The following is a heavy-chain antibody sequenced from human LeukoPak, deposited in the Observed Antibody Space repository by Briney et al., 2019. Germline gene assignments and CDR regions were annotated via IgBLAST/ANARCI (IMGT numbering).Heavy chain of an antibody. CDR1: GYTFTGYY. J-gene: IGHJ5*02. D-gene: IGHD5-24*01. V-gene: IGHV1-2*02. CDR3: ARSVEMATTMYFSDLLWGFPPTTYNWFDP. Sequence: ASVKVSCKASGYTFTGYYMHWVRQAPGQGLEWMGWINPNSGGTSYAQKFQGRVTMTRDTSTSTVYMELSSLRSEDTAVYYCARSVEMATTMYFSDLLWGFPPTTYNWFDPWGQGTLVTVSS. CDR2: INPNSGGT.